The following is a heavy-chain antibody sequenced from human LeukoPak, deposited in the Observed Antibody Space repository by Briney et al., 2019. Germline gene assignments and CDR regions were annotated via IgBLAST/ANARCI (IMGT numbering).Heavy chain of an antibody. CDR1: GGSISISSDY. D-gene: IGHD2/OR15-2a*01. CDR2: IYYSGTT. Sequence: PSETLSLTCTVSGGSISISSDYWGWIRQPPGKGLEWIGDIYYSGTTNYNPSLKSRVTMSVDTSKNQFSLKLNSATAADTAVNYCARRLSTRSYYLDDWGQGTLVTVSS. CDR3: ARRLSTRSYYLDD. J-gene: IGHJ4*02. V-gene: IGHV4-39*01.